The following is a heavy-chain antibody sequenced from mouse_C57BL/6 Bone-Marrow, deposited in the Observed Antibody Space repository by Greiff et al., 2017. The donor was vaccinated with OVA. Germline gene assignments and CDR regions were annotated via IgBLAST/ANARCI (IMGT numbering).Heavy chain of an antibody. V-gene: IGHV5-12*01. J-gene: IGHJ4*01. CDR3: ASGGGSISYYYAMDY. CDR2: ISNGGGST. D-gene: IGHD1-1*01. CDR1: GFTFSDYY. Sequence: EVKLMESGGGLVQPGGSLKLSCAASGFTFSDYYMYWVRQTPEKRLEWVAYISNGGGSTYYPDTVKGRFTISRDNAKNTLYLQMSRLKSEDTAMYYCASGGGSISYYYAMDYWGQGTSVTVSS.